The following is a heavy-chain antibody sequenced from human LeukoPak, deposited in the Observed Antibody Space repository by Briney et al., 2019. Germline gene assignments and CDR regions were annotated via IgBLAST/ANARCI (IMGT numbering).Heavy chain of an antibody. Sequence: ASVKVSCEASGGTFSSYAISWVRQAPGQGLEWMGGIIPIFGTANYAQKFQGRVTITADESTSTAYMELSSLRSEDTAMYYCARGEAPGTVFGGMAVWGQGTAVTVSS. J-gene: IGHJ6*02. CDR3: ARGEAPGTVFGGMAV. D-gene: IGHD3-16*01. CDR2: IIPIFGTA. V-gene: IGHV1-69*13. CDR1: GGTFSSYA.